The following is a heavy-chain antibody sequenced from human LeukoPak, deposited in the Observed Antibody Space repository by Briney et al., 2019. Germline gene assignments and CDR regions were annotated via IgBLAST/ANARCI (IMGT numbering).Heavy chain of an antibody. CDR3: ARDLRGHYTFDY. CDR2: ITFDGSTK. J-gene: IGHJ4*02. V-gene: IGHV3-30*03. Sequence: GRSLRLPCAASGFTFSSCGMHWVRQAPGKGLEWVAVITFDGSTKYYADSVRGRFTISRDNPKNTVYLQMNSLRPEDTAVYYCARDLRGHYTFDYWGQGTLVTVSS. CDR1: GFTFSSCG. D-gene: IGHD2-2*02.